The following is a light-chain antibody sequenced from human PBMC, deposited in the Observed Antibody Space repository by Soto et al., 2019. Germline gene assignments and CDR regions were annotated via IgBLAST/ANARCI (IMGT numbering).Light chain of an antibody. CDR1: SGHSSYA. Sequence: QPVLTQSPSASASLGASVKLTYTLSSGHSSYAIAWHQQQPEKGPRYLMKLNSDGSHSKGDGIPDRFSGSSSGAERYLTIPSLQSEDEADYYCQTWGTGIRVFGTGTKLTVL. V-gene: IGLV4-69*01. CDR2: LNSDGSH. J-gene: IGLJ1*01. CDR3: QTWGTGIRV.